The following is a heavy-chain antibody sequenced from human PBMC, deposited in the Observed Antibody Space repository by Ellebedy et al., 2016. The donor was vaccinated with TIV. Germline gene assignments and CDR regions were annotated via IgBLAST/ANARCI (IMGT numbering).Heavy chain of an antibody. CDR2: IAVGGDKT. CDR1: VFTLTNSA. Sequence: AASVKVSCKASVFTLTNSAIQWVRHARGHRPQWIGWIAVGGDKTHYAQKFQARVTITRDMSTSTAYMELSSLRSDDTAIYYCAALPTYWGQGTLVTVSS. J-gene: IGHJ4*02. CDR3: AALPTY. V-gene: IGHV1-58*02.